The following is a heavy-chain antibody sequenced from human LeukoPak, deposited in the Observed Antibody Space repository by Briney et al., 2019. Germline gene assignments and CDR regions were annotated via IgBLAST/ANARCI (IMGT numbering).Heavy chain of an antibody. D-gene: IGHD3-10*01. CDR3: ARGTMGTMVRGVIIGYYFDY. Sequence: SETLSLTCIVSGGSISSSIYYWAWVRQPPGKGLEWIGTVFYNGATQYSPSLKSRVTISVDTSKNQFSLKLSSVTAADTAVYYCARGTMGTMVRGVIIGYYFDYWGQGTLVTVSS. CDR1: GGSISSSIYY. CDR2: VFYNGAT. V-gene: IGHV4-39*07. J-gene: IGHJ4*02.